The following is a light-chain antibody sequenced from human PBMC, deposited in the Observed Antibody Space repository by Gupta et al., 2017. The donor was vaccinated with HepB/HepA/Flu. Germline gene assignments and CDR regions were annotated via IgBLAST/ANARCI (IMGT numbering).Light chain of an antibody. CDR3: QQLNSYPIT. CDR2: SAS. J-gene: IGKJ5*01. V-gene: IGKV1-9*01. CDR1: QDINSY. Sequence: DIQLTQSPSFLSASVGDRVTITCRASQDINSYLIWYQQKPGKAPTLLIYSASTLQGGVPSRFSGSGSGTEFTLTISSLQPEDFATYYCQQLNSYPITFGQGTRLDIK.